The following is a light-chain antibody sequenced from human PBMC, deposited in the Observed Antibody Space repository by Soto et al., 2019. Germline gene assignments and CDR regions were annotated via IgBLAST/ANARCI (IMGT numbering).Light chain of an antibody. CDR1: ESVLYSSNNKNY. J-gene: IGKJ4*01. V-gene: IGKV4-1*01. CDR2: WAS. CDR3: QQYYSAPLT. Sequence: DIVMTQSPDSLAVSLGETATINFKSSESVLYSSNNKNYLAWYQQKPGQPPKXXFYWASTRESGVPDRFSGSGSGTDFTLTISSLQAEDVAVYYCQQYYSAPLTFGGGTKVDIK.